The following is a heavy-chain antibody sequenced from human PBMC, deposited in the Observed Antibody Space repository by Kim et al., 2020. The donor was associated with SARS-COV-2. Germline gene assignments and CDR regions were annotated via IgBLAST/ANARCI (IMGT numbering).Heavy chain of an antibody. V-gene: IGHV3-30*18. CDR1: GFTFSSYG. CDR2: ISYDGSNK. J-gene: IGHJ6*03. D-gene: IGHD4-4*01. Sequence: GGSLRLSCAASGFTFSSYGMHWVRQAPGKGLEWVAVISYDGSNKYYADSVKGRFTISRDNSKNTLYLQMNSLRAEDTAVYYCAKRGRTVTYNYYYYYYM. CDR3: AKRGRTVTYNYYYYYYM.